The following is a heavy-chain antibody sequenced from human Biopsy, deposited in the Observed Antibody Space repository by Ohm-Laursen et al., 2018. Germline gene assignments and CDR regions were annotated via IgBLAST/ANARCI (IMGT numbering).Heavy chain of an antibody. Sequence: ESSVKVSCKAPGGTFSNYGVNWVRQAPGQGLEWLGGNIPILGTGNYAQKFQDRVTVAADTSTSTATMELRSLRSDDTAVYYCAIKLTGYFHHWGQGTLVIVSS. V-gene: IGHV1-69*06. CDR1: GGTFSNYG. D-gene: IGHD3-9*01. CDR3: AIKLTGYFHH. J-gene: IGHJ1*01. CDR2: NIPILGTG.